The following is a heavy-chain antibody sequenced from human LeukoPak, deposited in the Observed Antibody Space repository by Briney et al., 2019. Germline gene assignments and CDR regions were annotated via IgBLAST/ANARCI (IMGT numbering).Heavy chain of an antibody. CDR2: IYPSDSDT. V-gene: IGHV5-51*01. J-gene: IGHJ4*02. D-gene: IGHD1-26*01. Sequence: GESLKISCKGSGYSFTSYWICGVRQKPGKGLEWMGIIYPSDSDTRYSPSFEGQVTISADKSISTAYLQWSSLKASDNAMYYCARNSGVRTGAAYWGQGTLVTV. CDR3: ARNSGVRTGAAY. CDR1: GYSFTSYW.